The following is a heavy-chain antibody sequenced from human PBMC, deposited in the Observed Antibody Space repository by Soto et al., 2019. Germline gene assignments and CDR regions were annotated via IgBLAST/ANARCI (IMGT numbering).Heavy chain of an antibody. CDR1: GYTFTSYY. D-gene: IGHD2-8*01. J-gene: IGHJ5*02. V-gene: IGHV1-46*01. Sequence: GASVKVSCKASGYTFTSYYIHWVRQAPGQGLEWMGIINPSVGSTSDAQKFQGRVTMNRVTSTSTVYIELSRLRPEDTAVYTCARDQRWTNATRYWFDPWGPGTLVTVSS. CDR2: INPSVGST. CDR3: ARDQRWTNATRYWFDP.